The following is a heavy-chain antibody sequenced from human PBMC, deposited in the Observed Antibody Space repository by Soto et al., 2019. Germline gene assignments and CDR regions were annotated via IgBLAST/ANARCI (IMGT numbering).Heavy chain of an antibody. CDR2: IYYSGST. V-gene: IGHV4-59*01. CDR3: ARADLSWWLVDY. CDR1: GGSISSYY. D-gene: IGHD2-8*02. J-gene: IGHJ4*02. Sequence: SETLSLTCTVSGGSISSYYWSWIRQPPGKGLEWIGYIYYSGSTNYNPSLKSRVTISVDTSKNQFSLELSSVTAADTAVYYCARADLSWWLVDYWGQGTLVTVSS.